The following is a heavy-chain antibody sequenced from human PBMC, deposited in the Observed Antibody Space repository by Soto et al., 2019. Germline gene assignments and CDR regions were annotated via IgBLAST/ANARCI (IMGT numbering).Heavy chain of an antibody. CDR3: AKTSGVIVVVTSFDH. J-gene: IGHJ4*02. Sequence: GGSLRLSCAASGFTFSKYALTWVRQGPGKGLEWVSAISGSGESKYDADSVKGRFTISRDNPKNTLYLQMNSLRAEDTAIYYCAKTSGVIVVVTSFDHWGQGTLVTVSS. V-gene: IGHV3-23*01. D-gene: IGHD3-22*01. CDR2: ISGSGESK. CDR1: GFTFSKYA.